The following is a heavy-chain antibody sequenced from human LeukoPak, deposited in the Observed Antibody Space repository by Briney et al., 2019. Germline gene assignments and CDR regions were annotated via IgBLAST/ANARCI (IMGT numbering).Heavy chain of an antibody. D-gene: IGHD1-26*01. J-gene: IGHJ1*01. CDR2: IYSGGST. CDR1: GFTVSSNY. CDR3: ASFGQQRANIVGAPEYFQH. Sequence: GGSRRLSCAASGFTVSSNYMSWVRQAPGKGLEWVSVIYSGGSTYYADSVKGRFTISRDNSKNTLYLQMNSLRAEDTAVYYCASFGQQRANIVGAPEYFQHWGQGTLVTVSS. V-gene: IGHV3-53*01.